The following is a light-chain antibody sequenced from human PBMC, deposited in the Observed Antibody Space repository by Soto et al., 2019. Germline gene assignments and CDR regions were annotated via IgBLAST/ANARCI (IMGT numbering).Light chain of an antibody. CDR3: QQYNDWPPRIT. CDR1: QSVSSN. J-gene: IGKJ5*01. Sequence: EIVMTQSPVTLSVSPWERATLSCMASQSVSSNLAWYQQKPGQAPRLLIYGASTRATGIPARFSGSGSGTEFTLTIRSLQSEDFAVYYCQQYNDWPPRITFGQGTRLEIK. V-gene: IGKV3-15*01. CDR2: GAS.